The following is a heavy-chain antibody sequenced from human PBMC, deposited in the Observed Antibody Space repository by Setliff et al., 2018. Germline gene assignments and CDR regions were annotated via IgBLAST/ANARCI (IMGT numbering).Heavy chain of an antibody. CDR1: GFTFSSYA. V-gene: IGHV3-74*01. J-gene: IGHJ5*02. CDR3: ARDVFCSGGSCDNWFDP. Sequence: GGSLRLSCATSGFTFSSYAMSWVRQGPGKGLVWVSRIKSDGSSTSYADSVKGRFTISRDNAKSTLYLQMNSLRAEDTAVYYCARDVFCSGGSCDNWFDPWGQGTLVTVS. CDR2: IKSDGSST. D-gene: IGHD2-15*01.